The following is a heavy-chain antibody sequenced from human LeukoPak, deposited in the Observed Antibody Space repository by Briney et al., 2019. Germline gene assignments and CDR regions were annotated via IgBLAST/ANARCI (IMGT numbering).Heavy chain of an antibody. D-gene: IGHD3-22*01. J-gene: IGHJ4*02. V-gene: IGHV1-69*04. CDR1: GGTFSSYA. CDR2: IIPILGIA. CDR3: ARAYYYDSSGYAI. Sequence: SVKVSCKASGGTFSSYAISWVRQAPGQGLEWMGRIIPILGIANYAQKFQGRVTITADKSTSTAFMELSSLRSEDTAVYYCARAYYYDSSGYAIWGQGTLVTVSS.